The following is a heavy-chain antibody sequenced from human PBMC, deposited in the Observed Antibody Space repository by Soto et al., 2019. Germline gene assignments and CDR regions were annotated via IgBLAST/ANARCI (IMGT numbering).Heavy chain of an antibody. Sequence: GGSLRLSCAASGFTFSNNGMHWARQAPGKGLEWVAVIWYDGINKYYADSVKGRFIISRDNSKNTVYLQMNSLRAEDTAVYYCARDRVQMVDGLDVWGQGPTVTVSS. D-gene: IGHD2-15*01. J-gene: IGHJ6*02. CDR2: IWYDGINK. CDR3: ARDRVQMVDGLDV. CDR1: GFTFSNNG. V-gene: IGHV3-33*01.